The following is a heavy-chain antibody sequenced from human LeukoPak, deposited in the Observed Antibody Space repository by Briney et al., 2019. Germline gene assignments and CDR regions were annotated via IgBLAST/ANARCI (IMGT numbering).Heavy chain of an antibody. Sequence: GGSLRLSCAASGFTVSSNYMSWVRQAPGKGLEWVSVIYSGGSTYYADSVKGRFTISGDNSKNTLYLQMNSLRAEDTAVYYCARATYYYDSSPYFDYWGQGTLVTVSS. CDR2: IYSGGST. V-gene: IGHV3-53*01. D-gene: IGHD3-22*01. CDR1: GFTVSSNY. CDR3: ARATYYYDSSPYFDY. J-gene: IGHJ4*02.